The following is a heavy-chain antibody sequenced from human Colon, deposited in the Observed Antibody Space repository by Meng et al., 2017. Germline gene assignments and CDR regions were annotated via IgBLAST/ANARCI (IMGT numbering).Heavy chain of an antibody. V-gene: IGHV1-69*06. D-gene: IGHD1-26*01. Sequence: SVKVSCKASGYTFSSYVISWVRQAPGQGLEWLGWIIPLSGTTNYAQKFQGRVTITADKSTSTTYMEVSSVRAEDTAVYYCVTYQRMGDTTWFDHWVQGTLATFPS. CDR3: VTYQRMGDTTWFDH. CDR2: IIPLSGTT. J-gene: IGHJ5*02. CDR1: GYTFSSYV.